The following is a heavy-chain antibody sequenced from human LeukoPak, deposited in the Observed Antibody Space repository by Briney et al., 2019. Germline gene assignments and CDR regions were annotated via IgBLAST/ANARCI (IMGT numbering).Heavy chain of an antibody. CDR1: GGSISSYY. V-gene: IGHV4-59*08. J-gene: IGHJ1*01. D-gene: IGHD6-13*01. Sequence: PSETLSLTRTVSGGSISSYYWSWIRQPPGKGLEWIGYIYYSGSTNYNPSLKSRVTISVDTSKNQFSLKLSSVTAADTAVYYCARLLWGAAVVFQHWGQDTLVTVSS. CDR2: IYYSGST. CDR3: ARLLWGAAVVFQH.